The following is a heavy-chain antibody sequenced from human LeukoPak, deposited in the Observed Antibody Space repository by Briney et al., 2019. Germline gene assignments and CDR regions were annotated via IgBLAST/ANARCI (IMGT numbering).Heavy chain of an antibody. CDR2: IIPIFGTA. Sequence: SVTVSCKASGGTFSSYAISWVRQAPGQGLEWMGGIIPIFGTANYAQKFQGRVTITTDESTSTAYMELSSLRSEDTAVYYCARDPGGARVRYYYMDVWGKGTTVTVSS. D-gene: IGHD1-26*01. CDR3: ARDPGGARVRYYYMDV. J-gene: IGHJ6*03. CDR1: GGTFSSYA. V-gene: IGHV1-69*05.